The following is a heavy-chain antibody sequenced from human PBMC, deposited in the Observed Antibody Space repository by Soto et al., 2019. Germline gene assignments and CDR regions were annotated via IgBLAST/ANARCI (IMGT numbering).Heavy chain of an antibody. V-gene: IGHV4-59*01. J-gene: IGHJ2*01. D-gene: IGHD6-19*01. CDR3: AREPVAGPSPSVDL. CDR1: GGSISSYY. Sequence: QVQLQESGPGLVKPSETLSLTCTVPGGSISSYYWSWIRQPPGKGLEWIGHIYYSGSTNYNPSLRSRVTISVDTSQYQFSLRLSSVTAADTAVYYCAREPVAGPSPSVDLWGRGTLVTVSS. CDR2: IYYSGST.